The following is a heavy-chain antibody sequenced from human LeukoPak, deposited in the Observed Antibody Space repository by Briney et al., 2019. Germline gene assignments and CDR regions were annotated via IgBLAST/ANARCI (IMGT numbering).Heavy chain of an antibody. Sequence: GAPVKVSCKASGYTFTTYAINWVRQAPGQGLEWMGWINTNTGNPTYAQGFTGRFVFSLDTSVSTAYLQISSLKAEDTAVYYCARGIAKHFDYWGQGTLVTVSS. J-gene: IGHJ4*02. V-gene: IGHV7-4-1*02. CDR1: GYTFTTYA. CDR2: INTNTGNP. CDR3: ARGIAKHFDY.